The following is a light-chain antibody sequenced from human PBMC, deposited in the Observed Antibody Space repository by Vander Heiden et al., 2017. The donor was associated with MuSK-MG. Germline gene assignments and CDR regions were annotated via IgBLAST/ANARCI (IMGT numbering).Light chain of an antibody. V-gene: IGKV3-11*01. CDR1: QSVSSY. Sequence: EIVLTQSPATLSLSPGERATLSCRASQSVSSYLAWYQQKPGQAPRLLIYDASNSATRIPARLSRSGSGTDFTLTIISLDPEDFAVYYCQQRSNWPGTFGQGTKVEIK. CDR3: QQRSNWPGT. CDR2: DAS. J-gene: IGKJ1*01.